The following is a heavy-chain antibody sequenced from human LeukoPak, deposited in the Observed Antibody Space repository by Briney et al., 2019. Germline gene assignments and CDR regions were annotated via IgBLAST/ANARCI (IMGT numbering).Heavy chain of an antibody. V-gene: IGHV1-2*02. Sequence: ASVKVSCKASGYTFTGYYMRWVRQAPGQGLEWMGWINPNSGGTNYAQKFQGRVTMTRDTSISTAYMELSRLRSDDTAVYYCARTMVRGAGWFDPWGQGTLVTVSS. D-gene: IGHD3-10*01. CDR2: INPNSGGT. J-gene: IGHJ5*02. CDR3: ARTMVRGAGWFDP. CDR1: GYTFTGYY.